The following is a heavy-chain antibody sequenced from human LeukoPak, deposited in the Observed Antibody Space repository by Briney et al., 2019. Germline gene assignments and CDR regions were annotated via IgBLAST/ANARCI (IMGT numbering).Heavy chain of an antibody. CDR3: AKETHAYYYDSSGYARLFDY. Sequence: GGSLRLSCAASGFTFSSYGMHWVRQAPGKGLEWVAVISYDGSNKYYADSVKGRFTISRDNSKNTLYLQMNSLRAEDTAVYYCAKETHAYYYDSSGYARLFDYWGQGTLVTVSS. D-gene: IGHD3-22*01. CDR1: GFTFSSYG. J-gene: IGHJ4*02. CDR2: ISYDGSNK. V-gene: IGHV3-30*18.